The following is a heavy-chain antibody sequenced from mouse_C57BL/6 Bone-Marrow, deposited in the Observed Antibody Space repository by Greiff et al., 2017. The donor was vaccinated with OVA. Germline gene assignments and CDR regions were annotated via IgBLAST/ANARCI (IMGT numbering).Heavy chain of an antibody. V-gene: IGHV1-61*01. J-gene: IGHJ2*01. Sequence: VQLQQPGAELVRPGSSVKLSCKASGYTFTSYWMDWVKQRPGQGLEWIGNIYPSDSETHYNQKFKDKATLTVDKSSSTAYMQLSSLTSEDSAVYYCARSGVGADYWGQGTTLTVSS. CDR3: ARSGVGADY. CDR2: IYPSDSET. CDR1: GYTFTSYW. D-gene: IGHD1-1*01.